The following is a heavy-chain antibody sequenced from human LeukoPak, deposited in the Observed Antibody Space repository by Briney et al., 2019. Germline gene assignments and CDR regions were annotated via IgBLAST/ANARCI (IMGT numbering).Heavy chain of an antibody. D-gene: IGHD5-18*01. Sequence: SQTLSLTCAISGDSVSSNSAAWNWIRQSPSRGLEWLGRTYYRSKWYNDYAVSVKSRITINPDTSKNQFSLQLNSVTPEDTAVYYCARDAPPRGYSYGANGFDIWGQGTMVTVSS. J-gene: IGHJ3*02. CDR1: GDSVSSNSAA. CDR3: ARDAPPRGYSYGANGFDI. CDR2: TYYRSKWYN. V-gene: IGHV6-1*01.